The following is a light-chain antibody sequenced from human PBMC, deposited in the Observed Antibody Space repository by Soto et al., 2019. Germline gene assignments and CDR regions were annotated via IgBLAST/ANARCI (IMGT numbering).Light chain of an antibody. V-gene: IGKV3-20*01. CDR2: GAS. CDR3: QQYASWPLT. J-gene: IGKJ4*01. Sequence: EIVLTQSPGTLSLSSGERATLSCRASQSVRSNYLAWYQQTPGQAPRLLIYGASSRATGIPDRFGGSGSGTDFTLPISRLEPEDFAVYYCQQYASWPLTFGGGTKVEIK. CDR1: QSVRSNY.